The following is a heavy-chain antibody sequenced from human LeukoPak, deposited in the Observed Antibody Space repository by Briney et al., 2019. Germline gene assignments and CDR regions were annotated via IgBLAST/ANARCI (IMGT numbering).Heavy chain of an antibody. CDR2: ISDNAYTT. D-gene: IGHD3-22*01. CDR1: GFTFSTYA. CDR3: ARYYYDTSGYYDTAPLDS. J-gene: IGHJ4*02. V-gene: IGHV3-23*01. Sequence: PGGSLRLSCAASGFTFSTYAMSWVRQAPGKGLEWVSSISDNAYTTYYADSVRGRFTISRDNSKNTLYLQMIGLRAEDTAVYFCARYYYDTSGYYDTAPLDSWGQGTLVTVFS.